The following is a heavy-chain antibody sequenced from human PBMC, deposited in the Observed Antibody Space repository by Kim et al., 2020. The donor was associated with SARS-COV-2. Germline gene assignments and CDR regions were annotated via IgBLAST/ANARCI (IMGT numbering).Heavy chain of an antibody. CDR1: GGSISSGGYY. CDR3: ARGAGYYDSSGQYLRYYFDY. D-gene: IGHD3-22*01. J-gene: IGHJ4*02. V-gene: IGHV4-31*03. CDR2: IYYSGST. Sequence: SETLSLTCTVSGGSISSGGYYWSWIRQHPGKGLEWIGYIYYSGSTYYNPSLKSRVTISVDTSKNQFSLKLSSVTAADTAVYYCARGAGYYDSSGQYLRYYFDYWGQGTLVTVSS.